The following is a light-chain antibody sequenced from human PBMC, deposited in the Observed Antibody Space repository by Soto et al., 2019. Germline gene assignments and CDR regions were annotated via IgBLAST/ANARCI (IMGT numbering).Light chain of an antibody. CDR1: SSDLGAYKY. Sequence: QSALTQPRSVSGSPGQSVTISCTGTSSDLGAYKYVSWYQQYPGKAPKLVIYDVSKRPSGVPDTFSGSKSGSTASLTISDLQAEDEADYYCCAYAPTPTFFVLFGGGTKVTVL. J-gene: IGLJ2*01. CDR3: CAYAPTPTFFVL. CDR2: DVS. V-gene: IGLV2-11*01.